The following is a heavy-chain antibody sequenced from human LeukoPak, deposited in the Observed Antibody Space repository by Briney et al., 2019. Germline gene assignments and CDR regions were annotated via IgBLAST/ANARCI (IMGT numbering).Heavy chain of an antibody. CDR2: IYYSGST. Sequence: SETLSLTCTVSGGSISSYYWSWIRQPPGKGLEWIGYIYYSGSTNYNPSLKSRVSISRDTSKNQFSLELSSATAADTAVYYCARRSPSSGWCFDSWGQGTLVTLSS. J-gene: IGHJ4*02. CDR1: GGSISSYY. D-gene: IGHD6-13*01. V-gene: IGHV4-59*08. CDR3: ARRSPSSGWCFDS.